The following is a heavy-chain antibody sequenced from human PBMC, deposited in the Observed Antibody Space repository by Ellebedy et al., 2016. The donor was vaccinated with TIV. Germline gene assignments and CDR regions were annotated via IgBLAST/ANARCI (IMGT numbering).Heavy chain of an antibody. CDR1: GFTFDDYG. V-gene: IGHV3-20*04. J-gene: IGHJ4*02. CDR3: AKSHKSDPDVPDY. Sequence: GESLKISXAASGFTFDDYGMSWVRQAPGKGLEWVSGINWNGGSTGYADSVKGRFTISRDNSKNSLYLQMNSLRAEDTALYYCAKSHKSDPDVPDYWGQGTLVTVSS. CDR2: INWNGGST.